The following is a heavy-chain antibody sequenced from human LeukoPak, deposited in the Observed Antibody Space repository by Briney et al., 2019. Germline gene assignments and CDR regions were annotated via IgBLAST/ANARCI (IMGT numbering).Heavy chain of an antibody. V-gene: IGHV3-30*04. CDR2: ISYDGSNK. Sequence: GGSLRLSCAASGFTFSSYTMHWVRQAPGKGLEWVAVISYDGSNKYYADSVKGRFTISRDNSKNTLYLQMNSLRAEDTAVYYCAIVPGIAVTVDYWGQGTLVTVSS. J-gene: IGHJ4*02. CDR1: GFTFSSYT. CDR3: AIVPGIAVTVDY. D-gene: IGHD6-19*01.